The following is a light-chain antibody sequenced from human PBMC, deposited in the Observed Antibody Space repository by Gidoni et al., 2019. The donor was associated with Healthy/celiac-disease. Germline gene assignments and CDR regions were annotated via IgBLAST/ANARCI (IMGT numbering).Light chain of an antibody. Sequence: ELVLTQSPATLSLSPGERATLSCRASQSVSSYLDWYQQKPGHAPRLLIYDASNRATGIPARFSGSGSGTDFTLTISSLEPEDFAVYYCQQRSNWPRTFGQGTKVEIK. J-gene: IGKJ1*01. CDR3: QQRSNWPRT. CDR1: QSVSSY. V-gene: IGKV3-11*01. CDR2: DAS.